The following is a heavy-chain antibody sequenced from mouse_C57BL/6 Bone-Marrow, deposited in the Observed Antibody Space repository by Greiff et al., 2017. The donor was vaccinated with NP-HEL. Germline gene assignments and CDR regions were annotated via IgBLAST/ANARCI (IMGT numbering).Heavy chain of an antibody. CDR1: GYTFTEYT. D-gene: IGHD3-2*02. V-gene: IGHV1-62-2*01. J-gene: IGHJ3*01. CDR2: FYPGSGSI. CDR3: ARHEDKRDSSGYVPWFAY. Sequence: QVQLKESGAELVKPGASVKLSCKASGYTFTEYTIHWVKQRSGQGLEWIGWFYPGSGSIKYNEKFKDKATLTADKSSSTVYMELSRLTSEDSAVYFCARHEDKRDSSGYVPWFAYWGQGTLVTVSA.